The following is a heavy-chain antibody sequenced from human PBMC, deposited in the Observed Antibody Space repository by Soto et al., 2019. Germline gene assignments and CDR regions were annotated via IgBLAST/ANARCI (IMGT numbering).Heavy chain of an antibody. J-gene: IGHJ6*02. Sequence: EVQLVESGGGLVQPGRSLRLSCEGSGFRFDDYVMHWVRQAPGKGLEWVSGISSNSANIEYADSVKGRFTISRDNSKNTLSLEMNSLRRDDTAVYYCASCERFPRVGVDYYALDVWGQGTTVIVSS. V-gene: IGHV3-9*01. CDR3: ASCERFPRVGVDYYALDV. CDR2: ISSNSANI. CDR1: GFRFDDYV. D-gene: IGHD3-3*01.